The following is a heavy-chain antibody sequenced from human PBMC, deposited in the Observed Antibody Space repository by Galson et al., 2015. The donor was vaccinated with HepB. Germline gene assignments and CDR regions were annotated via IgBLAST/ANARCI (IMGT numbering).Heavy chain of an antibody. Sequence: GRFTISRDNAKNSLYLQMNSLRAEDTAVYYCARGAWGAAAAMGFDYWGQGTLVTVSS. J-gene: IGHJ4*02. CDR3: ARGAWGAAAAMGFDY. V-gene: IGHV3-11*05. D-gene: IGHD6-13*01.